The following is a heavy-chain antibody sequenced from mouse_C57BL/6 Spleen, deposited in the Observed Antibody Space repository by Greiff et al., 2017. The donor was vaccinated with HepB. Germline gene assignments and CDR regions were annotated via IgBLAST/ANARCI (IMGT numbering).Heavy chain of an antibody. CDR2: IDPSDSET. CDR1: GYTFTSYW. J-gene: IGHJ2*01. V-gene: IGHV1-52*01. D-gene: IGHD2-2*01. Sequence: QVQLQQPGAELVRPGSSVKLSCKASGYTFTSYWMHWVKQRPIQGLEWIGNIDPSDSETHYNQKFKDKATLTVDKSSSTAYMQLSSLTSEDSAVYYCARSDYGYDSLYFDYWGQGTTLTVSS. CDR3: ARSDYGYDSLYFDY.